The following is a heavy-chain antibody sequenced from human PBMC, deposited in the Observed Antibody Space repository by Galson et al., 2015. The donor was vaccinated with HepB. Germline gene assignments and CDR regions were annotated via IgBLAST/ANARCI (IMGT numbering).Heavy chain of an antibody. CDR2: IDWDDDK. Sequence: PALVKPTQTLTLTCTFSGFSLSTSGMCVSWVRQPPGKALEWLARIDWDDDKYYSTSLKTRLTISKDTSKNQVVLTMTNMDPVDTATYYCARIQDSSSWTGWFDPWGQGTLVTVSS. D-gene: IGHD6-13*01. CDR1: GFSLSTSGMC. J-gene: IGHJ5*02. V-gene: IGHV2-70*11. CDR3: ARIQDSSSWTGWFDP.